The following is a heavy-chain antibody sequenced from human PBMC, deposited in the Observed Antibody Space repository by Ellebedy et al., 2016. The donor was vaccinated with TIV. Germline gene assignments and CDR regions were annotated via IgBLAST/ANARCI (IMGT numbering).Heavy chain of an antibody. CDR3: ARVRFGDTAVDY. Sequence: GESLKISCAASGFTFRSYDMHWVRQATGKGPEWVSAIGTAGDTYYPGSVKGRFTISRENAKNSLYLQMNSLRAEDTAVYYCARVRFGDTAVDYWGQGTLVTVSS. D-gene: IGHD5-18*01. V-gene: IGHV3-13*01. CDR2: IGTAGDT. J-gene: IGHJ4*02. CDR1: GFTFRSYD.